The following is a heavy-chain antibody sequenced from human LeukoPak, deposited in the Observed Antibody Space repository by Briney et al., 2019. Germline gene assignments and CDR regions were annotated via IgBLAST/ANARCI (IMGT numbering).Heavy chain of an antibody. V-gene: IGHV4-59*01. D-gene: IGHD3-10*01. Sequence: SETLSLTCTVSGGSISNYYWSWIRQPPGKGLEWIGYIYYSGSTNSNPSLKSRVTISVDTSKNQFSLKPSSVTAADTAVYCSEGLPYYFDYWGQGTLVTVSS. CDR2: IYYSGST. CDR1: GGSISNYY. J-gene: IGHJ4*02. CDR3: EGLPYYFDY.